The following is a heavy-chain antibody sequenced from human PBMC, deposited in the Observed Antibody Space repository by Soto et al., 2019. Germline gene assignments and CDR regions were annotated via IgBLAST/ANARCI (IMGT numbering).Heavy chain of an antibody. V-gene: IGHV1-2*02. Sequence: ASVKVSCKASGYTFTGYYMQWLRQAPGQGLEWMGWINTYNDNTNYAQKFQGRVTMTTDTSISTAYMELRSLRSDDTAVYYCARGGPFSGAFDIWGQGTMVTVSS. J-gene: IGHJ3*02. CDR1: GYTFTGYY. CDR2: INTYNDNT. CDR3: ARGGPFSGAFDI.